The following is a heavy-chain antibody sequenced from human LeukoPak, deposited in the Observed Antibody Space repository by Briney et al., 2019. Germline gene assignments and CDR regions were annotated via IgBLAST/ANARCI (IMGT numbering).Heavy chain of an antibody. CDR3: ARVVVVVPAAIAYYYYGMDV. Sequence: WASVKVSCKASGYTFTGYYMHWVRQAPGQGLEWMGWINPNSGGTNYAQKFQGRVAMTRDTSISTAYMELSSLRSDDTAVYYCARVVVVVPAAIAYYYYGMDVWGQGTTVTVSS. CDR1: GYTFTGYY. V-gene: IGHV1-2*02. D-gene: IGHD2-2*01. J-gene: IGHJ6*02. CDR2: INPNSGGT.